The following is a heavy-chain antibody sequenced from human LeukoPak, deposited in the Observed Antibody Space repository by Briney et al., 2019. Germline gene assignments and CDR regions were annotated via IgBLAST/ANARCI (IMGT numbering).Heavy chain of an antibody. CDR3: ARANIVVVPPPTQYYYYYMDV. Sequence: SQTLSLTCTVSGGSISSGSYYWSWIRQPAGKGLEWIGRIYTSGSTNYNPSLKSRVTISVDTSKNQFSLKLSSVTAADTAVYYCARANIVVVPPPTQYYYYYMDVWGKGTTVTVSS. J-gene: IGHJ6*03. CDR2: IYTSGST. CDR1: GGSISSGSYY. V-gene: IGHV4-61*02. D-gene: IGHD2-2*01.